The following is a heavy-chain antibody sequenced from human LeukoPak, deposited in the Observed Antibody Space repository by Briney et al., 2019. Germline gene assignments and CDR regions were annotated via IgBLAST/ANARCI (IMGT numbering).Heavy chain of an antibody. J-gene: IGHJ6*03. Sequence: GGSLRLSCAASGFTFSSYSMNWVRQAPGKGLEWVSSISSSSSYIYYADSVKGRFTISRDNAKNSLYLQMNSRRAEDTAVYYCARGIEHEPQRYSSSWYRPNYYYYYYMDVWGKGTTVTVSS. CDR1: GFTFSSYS. D-gene: IGHD6-13*01. CDR3: ARGIEHEPQRYSSSWYRPNYYYYYYMDV. CDR2: ISSSSSYI. V-gene: IGHV3-21*01.